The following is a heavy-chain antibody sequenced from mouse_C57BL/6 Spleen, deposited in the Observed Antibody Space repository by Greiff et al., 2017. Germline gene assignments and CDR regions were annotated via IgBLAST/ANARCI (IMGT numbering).Heavy chain of an antibody. J-gene: IGHJ4*01. CDR1: GYTFTDYY. CDR2: INPYNGGT. CDR3: ARSGDSYAMDY. Sequence: EVQLVESGPVLVKPGASVKMSCKASGYTFTDYYMNWVKQSHGKSLEWIGVINPYNGGTSYNQQFKGKATLTVDKSSSTAYMELNSLTSEDSAVYYCARSGDSYAMDYGGQGTSVTVSS. D-gene: IGHD3-1*01. V-gene: IGHV1-19*01.